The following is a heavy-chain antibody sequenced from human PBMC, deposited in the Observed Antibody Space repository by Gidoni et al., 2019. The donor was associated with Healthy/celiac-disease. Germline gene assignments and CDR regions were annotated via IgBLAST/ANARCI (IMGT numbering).Heavy chain of an antibody. V-gene: IGHV4-30-4*01. CDR1: GGSIRSGDYY. D-gene: IGHD2-8*02. CDR2: IYYSGST. Sequence: QVQLQESGPGLVTPSQTLSLTCTVPGGSIRSGDYYWSWIRQPPGKGLEWIGYIYYSGSTYYNPSLKSRVTISVDTSKNQFSLKLSSVTAADTAVYYCAREYCTGGVCQYYFDYWGQGTLVTVSS. CDR3: AREYCTGGVCQYYFDY. J-gene: IGHJ4*02.